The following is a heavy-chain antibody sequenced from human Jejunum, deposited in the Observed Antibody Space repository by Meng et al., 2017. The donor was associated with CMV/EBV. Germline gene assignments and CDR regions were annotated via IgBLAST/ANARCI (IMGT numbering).Heavy chain of an antibody. CDR1: GGSISNYF. CDR3: ARTSYTNYNYYAMDV. D-gene: IGHD1-1*01. Sequence: GGSISNYFWSWIRQPPRQGLEWIGYIYYSGSTYYNPSLRSRVTVSVDTSKNQFSLKLSSLTAADTAVYYCARTSYTNYNYYAMDVWGQGTTVTVSS. CDR2: IYYSGST. V-gene: IGHV4-59*01. J-gene: IGHJ6*02.